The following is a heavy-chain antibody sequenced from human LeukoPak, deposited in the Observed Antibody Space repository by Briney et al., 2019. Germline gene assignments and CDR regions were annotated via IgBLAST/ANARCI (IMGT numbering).Heavy chain of an antibody. CDR2: TYYKSKWYN. V-gene: IGHV6-1*01. J-gene: IGHJ4*02. CDR1: GDSVSSNTAA. D-gene: IGHD3-10*01. CDR3: ARELRAYYNDC. Sequence: SQTLSLSCAISGDSVSSNTAAWNWIRPSPSRCHEWVGRTYYKSKWYNDYAVSVKSRITINPDTSKNQFSPQLNAVTPEDTAVYYCARELRAYYNDCWGQGTMVTVSS.